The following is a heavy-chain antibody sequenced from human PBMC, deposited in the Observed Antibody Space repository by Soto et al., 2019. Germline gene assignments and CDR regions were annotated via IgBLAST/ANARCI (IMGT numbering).Heavy chain of an antibody. CDR3: TRPDFYYGSVDWAF. J-gene: IGHJ4*01. V-gene: IGHV5-51*01. CDR1: GYSFTSYW. CDR2: IYPGDSDT. D-gene: IGHD3-10*01. Sequence: PGESLKISCKGSGYSFTSYWIGWVRQMPGKGLEWMGIIYPGDSDTRYSPSFQGHVTISADKSINTAYLQSSSLKASDTAMYYSTRPDFYYGSVDWAFWGQGTQVTVSS.